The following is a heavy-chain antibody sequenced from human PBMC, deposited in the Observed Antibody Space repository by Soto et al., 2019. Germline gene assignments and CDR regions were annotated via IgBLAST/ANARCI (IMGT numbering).Heavy chain of an antibody. D-gene: IGHD6-19*01. J-gene: IGHJ6*02. Sequence: ASVKVSCKASGYTFTSYSMHWVRHAPGQRLEWMGWINAGNGNTKYSQKFQGRVTITRDTSASTAYMELSSLRSEDTAVYYCARDPPGYSSGWNYYYYGMDVWGQGTTVTVSS. V-gene: IGHV1-3*01. CDR1: GYTFTSYS. CDR3: ARDPPGYSSGWNYYYYGMDV. CDR2: INAGNGNT.